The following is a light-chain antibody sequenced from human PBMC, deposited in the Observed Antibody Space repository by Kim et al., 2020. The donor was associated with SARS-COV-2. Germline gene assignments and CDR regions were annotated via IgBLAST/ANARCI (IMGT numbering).Light chain of an antibody. CDR3: QQYKTYWT. J-gene: IGKJ1*01. Sequence: DIQMTQSPSTLSAFVGDRVTITCRASQSISSWLAWYQQKPGKAPNLLIYKASSLETGVPSRFSGSGSGTEFTLTISSLQPDDFATYYCQQYKTYWTFGQGTKVDIK. CDR1: QSISSW. V-gene: IGKV1-5*03. CDR2: KAS.